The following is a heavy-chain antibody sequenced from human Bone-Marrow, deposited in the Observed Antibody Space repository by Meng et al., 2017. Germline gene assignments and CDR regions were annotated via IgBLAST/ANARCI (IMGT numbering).Heavy chain of an antibody. J-gene: IGHJ4*02. V-gene: IGHV4-30-4*01. Sequence: QVQLQESGPGLVKPSQTLSLTCTVSGGSISSGDRYWSCIRQPPGKGLEWIGHIYYSGSTYYNPSLKTRITISVDTSKNQFSLKVSSVTAADTAVYYCAREGRSHQVGVSVYWGQGNLVTVSS. D-gene: IGHD2-21*01. CDR1: GGSISSGDRY. CDR2: IYYSGST. CDR3: AREGRSHQVGVSVY.